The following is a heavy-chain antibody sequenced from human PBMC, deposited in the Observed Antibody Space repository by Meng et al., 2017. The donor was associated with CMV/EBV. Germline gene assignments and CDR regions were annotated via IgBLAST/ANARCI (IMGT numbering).Heavy chain of an antibody. CDR2: IIPIFGTA. D-gene: IGHD3-10*01. Sequence: SVKVSCKASGGTFSSYAISWVRQAPGQGLEWMGGIIPIFGTANYVQKFQGRVTITTDESTSTAYMELSSLRSEDTAVYYCASLRNMVRGGGYFDYWGQGTLVTVSS. CDR3: ASLRNMVRGGGYFDY. CDR1: GGTFSSYA. V-gene: IGHV1-69*05. J-gene: IGHJ4*02.